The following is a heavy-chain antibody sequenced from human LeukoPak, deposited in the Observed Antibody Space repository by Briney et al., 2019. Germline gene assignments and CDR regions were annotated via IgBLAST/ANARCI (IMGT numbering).Heavy chain of an antibody. J-gene: IGHJ4*02. CDR3: ARDTYRQSRLAVAGPINYFDY. CDR1: GGSFSGYY. Sequence: SETLSLTCAVYGGSFSGYYWSWIRQPPGKGLEWIGEINHSGSTNYNPSLKSRVTISVDTSKNQFSLKLSSVTAADTAVYYCARDTYRQSRLAVAGPINYFDYWGQGTLVTVSS. CDR2: INHSGST. D-gene: IGHD6-19*01. V-gene: IGHV4-34*01.